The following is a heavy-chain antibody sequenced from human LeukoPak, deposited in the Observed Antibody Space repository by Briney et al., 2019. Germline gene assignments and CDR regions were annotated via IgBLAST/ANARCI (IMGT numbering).Heavy chain of an antibody. CDR2: IYYSGIT. D-gene: IGHD2-2*01. J-gene: IGHJ4*02. CDR3: ARLLIYCSSTSCHFDY. CDR1: GGSISSSNYY. V-gene: IGHV4-39*01. Sequence: SETLSLTCTVSGGSISSSNYYWGWIRQPPGKGLEWIASIYYSGITYYNPSLKSRVTISVETSNNQFSLKLSSVTAADTAMYYCARLLIYCSSTSCHFDYWGQGTLVTVSS.